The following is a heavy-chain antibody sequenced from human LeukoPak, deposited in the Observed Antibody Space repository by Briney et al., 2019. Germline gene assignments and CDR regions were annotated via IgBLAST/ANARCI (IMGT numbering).Heavy chain of an antibody. J-gene: IGHJ4*02. CDR1: GYTFTGYY. D-gene: IGHD6-13*01. CDR2: INPNSGVT. Sequence: GASVKVSCKASGYTFTGYYVHWVRQAPGQGLEWMAWINPNSGVTNYAQKFQGRVTTTRDTSITTAYMELSSLTSDDTAVYYYVRAAGGAPGDYWGQGTLVTVSS. CDR3: VRAAGGAPGDY. V-gene: IGHV1-2*02.